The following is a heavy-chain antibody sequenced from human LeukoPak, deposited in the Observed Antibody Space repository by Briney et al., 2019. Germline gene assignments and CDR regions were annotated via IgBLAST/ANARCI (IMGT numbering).Heavy chain of an antibody. CDR3: ATPGPEEDLVLRFGENDY. V-gene: IGHV3-30*02. Sequence: GGSLRLSCAASGFTFSSYGMHWVRQAPGKGLEWVAFIQYDGSNKYYADSVKGRFTISRDNSKNTLYLQMNSLRAEDTAVYYCATPGPEEDLVLRFGENDYWGQGTLVTVSS. D-gene: IGHD3-10*01. J-gene: IGHJ4*02. CDR2: IQYDGSNK. CDR1: GFTFSSYG.